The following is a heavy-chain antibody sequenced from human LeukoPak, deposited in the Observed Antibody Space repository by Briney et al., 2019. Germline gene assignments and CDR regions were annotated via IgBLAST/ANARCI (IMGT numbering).Heavy chain of an antibody. D-gene: IGHD5-18*01. V-gene: IGHV4-31*03. CDR1: GGSISSGGYY. CDR2: IYYSGST. CDR3: ARSPGYSYAAGLAAFDI. Sequence: PSETLSLTCTVSGGSISSGGYYWSWLRQHPGKGLEWFGYIYYSGSTYYNPSLKRRVTISVDTSKNQFSLKLSSVTAADTAVDYCARSPGYSYAAGLAAFDIWGQGTMVTVSS. J-gene: IGHJ3*02.